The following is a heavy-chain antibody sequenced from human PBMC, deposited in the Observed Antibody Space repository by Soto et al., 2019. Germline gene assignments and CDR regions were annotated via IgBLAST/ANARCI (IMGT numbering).Heavy chain of an antibody. D-gene: IGHD3-10*01. J-gene: IGHJ4*02. V-gene: IGHV1-8*01. CDR2: MNPNSGDT. Sequence: QVQLVQSGAEVKKPGASVKVSCKASGYTFTSFEINWVRQATGQGLEWMGWMNPNSGDTGYAQKFQGRVTMTRNTSISTAYMELSSLRSEDTAVYYCARGELLWFGELLRWGQGTLVTVSS. CDR3: ARGELLWFGELLR. CDR1: GYTFTSFE.